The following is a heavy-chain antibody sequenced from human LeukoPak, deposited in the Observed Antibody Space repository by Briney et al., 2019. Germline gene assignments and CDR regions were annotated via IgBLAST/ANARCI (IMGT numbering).Heavy chain of an antibody. CDR2: IYYSGST. CDR3: ARQGYQEMATTTGYFDY. V-gene: IGHV4-39*01. J-gene: IGHJ4*02. CDR1: GGSISSSSYC. D-gene: IGHD5-24*01. Sequence: SETLSLTCTVSGGSISSSSYCWGWIRQPPGKGLEWIGSIYYSGSTYYNPSLKSRVTISVDTSKNQFSLKLSSVTAADTAVYYCARQGYQEMATTTGYFDYWGQGTLVTVSS.